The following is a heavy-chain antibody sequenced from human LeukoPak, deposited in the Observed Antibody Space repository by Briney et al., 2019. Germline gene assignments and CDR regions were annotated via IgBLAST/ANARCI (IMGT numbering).Heavy chain of an antibody. D-gene: IGHD3-22*01. Sequence: SETLSLTCTVSGGSISSSSYYWGWTRQPPGKGLEWLGYIYYSGSTYYNPSLRSRVTISVDASKNQFSLKLSSVTAADTAVYYCARHPGVICYDSSGRCYYFDYWGQGTLVTVSS. V-gene: IGHV4-39*01. J-gene: IGHJ4*02. CDR3: ARHPGVICYDSSGRCYYFDY. CDR1: GGSISSSSYY. CDR2: IYYSGST.